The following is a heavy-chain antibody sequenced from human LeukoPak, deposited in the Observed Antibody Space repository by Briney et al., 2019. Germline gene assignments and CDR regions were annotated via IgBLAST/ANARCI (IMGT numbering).Heavy chain of an antibody. J-gene: IGHJ4*02. V-gene: IGHV3-30-3*01. CDR3: ARERGSLLFDY. CDR1: GFTFSSYA. D-gene: IGHD1-26*01. CDR2: ISHDGSNK. Sequence: GRSLRLSCAASGFTFSSYAMHWVRQAPGKGLEWVAVISHDGSNKYYADSVKGRFTISRDNSKNTLYLQMNSLRAEDTAVYYCARERGSLLFDYWGQGTLVTVSS.